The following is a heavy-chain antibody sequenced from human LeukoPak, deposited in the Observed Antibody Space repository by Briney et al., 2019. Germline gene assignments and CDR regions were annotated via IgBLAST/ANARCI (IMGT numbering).Heavy chain of an antibody. CDR2: ISGSGGST. CDR3: AKDVDIVATPVDY. J-gene: IGHJ4*02. D-gene: IGHD5-12*01. CDR1: GFTFSSYS. V-gene: IGHV3-23*01. Sequence: QTGGSLRLSCAASGFTFSSYSMNWVRQAPGKGLEWVSAISGSGGSTYYADSVKGRFTISRDNSKNTLYLQMNSLRAEDTAVYYCAKDVDIVATPVDYWGQGTLVTVSS.